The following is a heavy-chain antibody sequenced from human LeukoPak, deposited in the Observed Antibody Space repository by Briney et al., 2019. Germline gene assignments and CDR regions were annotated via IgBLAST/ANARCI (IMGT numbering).Heavy chain of an antibody. Sequence: ASVKVSCKASGYTFTSYDINWVRQATGQGHEWMGWMNPNSGNTGYAQKFQGRVTMTRNTSISTAYMELSSLRPEDTAVYYCARAFSYDYVWGSYRSHEHLPDYWGQGTLVTVSS. J-gene: IGHJ4*02. CDR3: ARAFSYDYVWGSYRSHEHLPDY. CDR1: GYTFTSYD. D-gene: IGHD3-16*02. CDR2: MNPNSGNT. V-gene: IGHV1-8*01.